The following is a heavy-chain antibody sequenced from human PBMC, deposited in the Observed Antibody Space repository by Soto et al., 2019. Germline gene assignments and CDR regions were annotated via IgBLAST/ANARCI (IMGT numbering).Heavy chain of an antibody. CDR2: IYYIGNT. D-gene: IGHD3-9*01. CDR1: GDSITSAAHY. J-gene: IGHJ5*02. V-gene: IGHV4-31*03. Sequence: SETLSLTCTVSGDSITSAAHYWSWIRQHPGKGLEWIGYIYYIGNTYYNPSLESRVTISLDTSKNQFSLKLSSVTAADTAVYYCARETGYYGGYNWFDPWGQGTLVTVSS. CDR3: ARETGYYGGYNWFDP.